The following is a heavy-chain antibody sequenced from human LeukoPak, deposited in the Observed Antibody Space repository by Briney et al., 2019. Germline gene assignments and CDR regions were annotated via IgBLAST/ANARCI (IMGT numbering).Heavy chain of an antibody. CDR1: GFTFSSYA. V-gene: IGHV3-23*01. D-gene: IGHD3-22*01. Sequence: GGSLRLSCAASGFTFSSYAMSWVRQAPGKGLEWVSATSGRSGTTYYADSVKGRFTISRDNSKNTVYLQMNSLRAEDTAVYYCVKGPYYYDSSGYSRRWFDPWGQGTLVTVSS. J-gene: IGHJ5*02. CDR2: TSGRSGTT. CDR3: VKGPYYYDSSGYSRRWFDP.